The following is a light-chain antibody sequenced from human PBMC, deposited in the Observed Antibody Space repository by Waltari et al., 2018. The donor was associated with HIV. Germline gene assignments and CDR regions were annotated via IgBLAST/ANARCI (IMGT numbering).Light chain of an antibody. CDR1: QSVLYNSNNKNY. J-gene: IGKJ4*01. CDR3: QQYYSTLT. Sequence: DIVMTQSPDSLAVSLGERATINCKSSQSVLYNSNNKNYLAWYQQKPGQPPNLLIYWASTRESGVPDRFSGSGSGTDFTLTISSLQAEDAAIYYCQQYYSTLTFGGGTKVEI. CDR2: WAS. V-gene: IGKV4-1*01.